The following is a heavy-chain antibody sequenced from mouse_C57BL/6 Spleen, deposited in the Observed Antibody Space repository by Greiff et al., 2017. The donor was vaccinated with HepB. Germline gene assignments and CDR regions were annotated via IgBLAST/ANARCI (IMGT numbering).Heavy chain of an antibody. Sequence: QVQLQQPGAELVKPGASVKMSCKASGYTFTSYWITWVKQRPGQGLEWIGDIYPGSGSTNYYEKFKSKATLTVDTSSSTAYMQLSSLTSEDSAVYYCARKGVYYDYDDYYAMDYWGQGTSVTVSS. D-gene: IGHD2-4*01. J-gene: IGHJ4*01. V-gene: IGHV1-55*01. CDR3: ARKGVYYDYDDYYAMDY. CDR1: GYTFTSYW. CDR2: IYPGSGST.